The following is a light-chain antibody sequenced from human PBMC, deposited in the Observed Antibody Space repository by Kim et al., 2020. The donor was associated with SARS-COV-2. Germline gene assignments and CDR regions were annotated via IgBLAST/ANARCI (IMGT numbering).Light chain of an antibody. CDR2: AAS. V-gene: IGKV1-8*01. CDR1: QGISSY. Sequence: ASTGDRVTITCRASQGISSYLAWYQQKPGKAPKLLIYAASILQSGVPSRCSGSGSVTDFILTISCLQSEDFATYNCQQYYSYLFTFGPGTKVDIK. J-gene: IGKJ3*01. CDR3: QQYYSYLFT.